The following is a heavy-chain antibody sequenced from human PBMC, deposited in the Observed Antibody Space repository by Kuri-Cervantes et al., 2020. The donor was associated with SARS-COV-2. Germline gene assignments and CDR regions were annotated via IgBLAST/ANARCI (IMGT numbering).Heavy chain of an antibody. Sequence: ASVKVSCKASGYTFTSYDINWVRQATGQGLEWMGWMNPNSGNTGYAQKFQGRVTMTRNTSISTAYMELSSLRSEDTAVYYCARDLSTVTIFSGGYGMDVWGQGTTVTVSS. J-gene: IGHJ6*02. V-gene: IGHV1-8*01. CDR2: MNPNSGNT. CDR1: GYTFTSYD. CDR3: ARDLSTVTIFSGGYGMDV. D-gene: IGHD4-17*01.